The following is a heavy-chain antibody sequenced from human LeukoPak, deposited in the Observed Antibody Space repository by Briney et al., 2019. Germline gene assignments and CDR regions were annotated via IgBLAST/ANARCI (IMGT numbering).Heavy chain of an antibody. J-gene: IGHJ4*02. Sequence: GGSLRLSCAASGFTFSSYAMHWVRQAPGKGLEWVAVISYDGSNKYYADSVKGRFTISRDNSKNTLYLQMNSLRAEDTAVYYCARAGEGYCSSTSCYYFDYWGQGTLVTVSS. CDR2: ISYDGSNK. D-gene: IGHD2-2*01. CDR3: ARAGEGYCSSTSCYYFDY. V-gene: IGHV3-30-3*01. CDR1: GFTFSSYA.